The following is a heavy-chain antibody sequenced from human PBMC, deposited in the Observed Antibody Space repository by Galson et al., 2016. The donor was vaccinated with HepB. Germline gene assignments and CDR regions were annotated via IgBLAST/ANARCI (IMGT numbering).Heavy chain of an antibody. V-gene: IGHV3-7*01. D-gene: IGHD4-23*01. CDR2: IKPDGREK. J-gene: IGHJ4*02. CDR1: GFTFSSCP. CDR3: ARAQTTVVTYIDN. Sequence: SLRLSCAASGFTFSSCPMSWVRQAPGKGLEWVANIKPDGREKYYVDSVKGRFTISRDNAKNSLFLQMNSLRAEDTAVYYCARAQTTVVTYIDNWGQGTLVTVSS.